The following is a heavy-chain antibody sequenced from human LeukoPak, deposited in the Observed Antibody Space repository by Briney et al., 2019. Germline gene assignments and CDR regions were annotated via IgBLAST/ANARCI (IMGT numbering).Heavy chain of an antibody. V-gene: IGHV4-34*01. CDR3: ARARGAVAIDY. D-gene: IGHD6-19*01. Sequence: SETLSLTCAVYGGSFSGYYWTWIRQPPGKGLEWIGEINHSGSTNYNPSLKSRVTVSVDTSKNQFSLKLTSVTAADTAVYYCARARGAVAIDYWGQGTLVTVSS. J-gene: IGHJ4*02. CDR1: GGSFSGYY. CDR2: INHSGST.